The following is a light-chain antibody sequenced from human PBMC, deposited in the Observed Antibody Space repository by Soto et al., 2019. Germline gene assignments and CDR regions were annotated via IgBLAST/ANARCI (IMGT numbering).Light chain of an antibody. J-gene: IGKJ1*01. CDR3: QQYYSTPQT. CDR1: QSVSSNN. V-gene: IGKV3-20*01. Sequence: EMVLTHSPGTLCLSPGLGPPISAGVCQSVSSNNLVWYQQKPGQAPRLLIYGASYRAAGIPDRFSGSGSGTDFTLTISRLEPEDFALYYCQQYYSTPQTFGQGTKVDI. CDR2: GAS.